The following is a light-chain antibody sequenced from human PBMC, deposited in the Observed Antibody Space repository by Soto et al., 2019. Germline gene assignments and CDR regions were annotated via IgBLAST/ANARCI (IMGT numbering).Light chain of an antibody. CDR3: SSYTSSSTLV. CDR2: EVS. Sequence: QSALTQPASVSGSPGQSITISCTGSSSDVGGYDYVSWYQHQPGKAPKLMIYEVSNRPSGVSNRFSGSKSGNTASLTISGLQAEDEADYYCSSYTSSSTLVFGGGTKLTVL. J-gene: IGLJ2*01. CDR1: SSDVGGYDY. V-gene: IGLV2-14*01.